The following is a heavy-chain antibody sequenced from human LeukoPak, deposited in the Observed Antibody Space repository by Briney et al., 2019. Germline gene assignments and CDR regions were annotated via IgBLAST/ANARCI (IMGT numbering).Heavy chain of an antibody. Sequence: GGSLRLSCAASGFTFSSYGMHWVRQAPGKGLEWVAFIRFDGNNKYYADSVKGRFTISRDNAKNTLYLQMNSLRAEDTAVYYCARGSNSGSYYGSEYFQHWGQGTLVTVSS. CDR3: ARGSNSGSYYGSEYFQH. CDR1: GFTFSSYG. D-gene: IGHD1-26*01. CDR2: IRFDGNNK. J-gene: IGHJ1*01. V-gene: IGHV3-30*02.